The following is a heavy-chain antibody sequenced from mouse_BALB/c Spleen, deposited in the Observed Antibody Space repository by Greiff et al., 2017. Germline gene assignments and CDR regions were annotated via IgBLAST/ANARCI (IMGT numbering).Heavy chain of an antibody. CDR1: GYTFSSYW. J-gene: IGHJ2*01. D-gene: IGHD2-4*01. CDR3: ARSTMITTGPSL. CDR2: ILPGSGST. Sequence: LMEPGASVKISCKATGYTFSSYWLAWVKQRPGHGLEWIGEILPGSGSTNYNEKFKGKATFTADTSSNTAYMQLSSLTSEDSAVYYCARSTMITTGPSLWGQGTTLTVSS. V-gene: IGHV1-9*01.